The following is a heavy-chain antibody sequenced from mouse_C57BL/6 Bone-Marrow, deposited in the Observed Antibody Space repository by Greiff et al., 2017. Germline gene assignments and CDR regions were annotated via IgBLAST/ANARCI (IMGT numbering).Heavy chain of an antibody. V-gene: IGHV5-9-1*02. CDR3: TRDGGDGSMDY. CDR1: GFTFSSYA. CDR2: ISSGGDYI. D-gene: IGHD2-3*01. J-gene: IGHJ4*01. Sequence: EVNVVESGEGLVKPGGSLKLSCAASGFTFSSYAMSWVRQTPEKRLEWVAYISSGGDYIYYADTVKGRFTISRDNARNTLYLQMSSLKSEDTAMYYCTRDGGDGSMDYWGQGTSVTVSS.